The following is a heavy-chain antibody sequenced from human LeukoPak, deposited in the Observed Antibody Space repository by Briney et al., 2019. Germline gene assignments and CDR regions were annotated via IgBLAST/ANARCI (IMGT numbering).Heavy chain of an antibody. Sequence: GGSLRLSCAASGFTFSSYGMHWVRQAPGKGLEWVAFIRYDGSNKYYADSVKGRFTISRDNSKNTLYLQMNSLRAEDTAVYYCANSQAHFDWFGDNWFDPWGQGTLVTVSS. CDR1: GFTFSSYG. CDR3: ANSQAHFDWFGDNWFDP. D-gene: IGHD3-9*01. V-gene: IGHV3-30*02. CDR2: IRYDGSNK. J-gene: IGHJ5*02.